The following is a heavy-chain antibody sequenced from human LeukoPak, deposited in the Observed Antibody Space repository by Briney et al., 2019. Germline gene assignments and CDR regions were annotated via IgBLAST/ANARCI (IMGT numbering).Heavy chain of an antibody. Sequence: PGRSLGLSCAAFGFSFEDYGMHWVRQAPGKGLEWVAGPSWDSGSIGHAVSLKGRFTISRDNAKNSLYLQMNSLTIEDTAMYYCAKFSSGSYGGYFDYWGQGILVTVSS. CDR2: PSWDSGSI. J-gene: IGHJ4*02. CDR1: GFSFEDYG. CDR3: AKFSSGSYGGYFDY. V-gene: IGHV3-9*01. D-gene: IGHD3-10*01.